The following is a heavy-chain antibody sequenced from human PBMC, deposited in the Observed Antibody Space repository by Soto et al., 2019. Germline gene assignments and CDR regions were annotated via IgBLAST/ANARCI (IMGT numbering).Heavy chain of an antibody. J-gene: IGHJ4*02. CDR2: ISWNSGSI. D-gene: IGHD6-19*01. V-gene: IGHV3-9*01. Sequence: EVQLVESGGGLVQPGRSLRLSCAASGFTFDDYAMHWVRQAPGKGLECVSGISWNSGSIGYADSVKGRFTISRDNAKNSLYLQMNSLRAEDTALYYCAKDTYSSGWPSVSYFDYWGQGTLVTVSS. CDR3: AKDTYSSGWPSVSYFDY. CDR1: GFTFDDYA.